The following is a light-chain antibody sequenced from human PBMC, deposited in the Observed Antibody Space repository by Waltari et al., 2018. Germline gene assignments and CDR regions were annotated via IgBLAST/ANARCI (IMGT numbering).Light chain of an antibody. CDR1: SIDVGGYNL. J-gene: IGLJ1*01. CDR2: EVG. CDR3: SSYTSSITYV. V-gene: IGLV2-14*01. Sequence: CSLTPPASVSVSPGQLILIPCTRYSIDVGGYNLFSWYQKHPDRAPKLLIDEVGRRPSGVSDRFSASKSGNTASLTISGLQAEDEADYYCSSYTSSITYVFGVGTKVTVL.